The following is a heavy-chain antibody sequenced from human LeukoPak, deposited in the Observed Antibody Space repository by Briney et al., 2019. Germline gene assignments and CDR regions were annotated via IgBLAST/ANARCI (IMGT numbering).Heavy chain of an antibody. CDR3: ARHRFVPAAMRPDVAAAPYNWFDP. J-gene: IGHJ5*02. D-gene: IGHD2-2*01. CDR2: INHSGST. Sequence: PSETLSLTCAVYGGSFSGYYWSWIRQPPGKGLEWIGEINHSGSTNYNPSLKSRVTISVDTSKNQFSLKLSSVTAADTAVYYCARHRFVPAAMRPDVAAAPYNWFDPWGQGTLVTVSS. CDR1: GGSFSGYY. V-gene: IGHV4-34*01.